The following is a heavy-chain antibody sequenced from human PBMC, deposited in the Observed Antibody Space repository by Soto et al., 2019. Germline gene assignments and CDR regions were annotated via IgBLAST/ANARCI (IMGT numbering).Heavy chain of an antibody. CDR1: GYTFGHFY. V-gene: IGHV1-18*01. Sequence: ASVKVSCKASGYTFGHFYITWVRQAPGQGLEWMGAISPHNRNTNYAEKFRGRVTMTTDTSTTTAYMELRSLRSDDSAVYYCARDEGGYDILTGYYKAHHFDQWGQGALVTVSS. CDR3: ARDEGGYDILTGYYKAHHFDQ. J-gene: IGHJ4*02. D-gene: IGHD3-9*01. CDR2: ISPHNRNT.